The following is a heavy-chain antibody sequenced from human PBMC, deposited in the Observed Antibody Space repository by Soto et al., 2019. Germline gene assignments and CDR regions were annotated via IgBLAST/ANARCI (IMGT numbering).Heavy chain of an antibody. CDR2: IIPIFGTA. Sequence: RASVKVSCKASGGTFSSYAISWVRQAPGQGLEWMGGIIPIFGTANYAQKFQGRVTITADESTSTAYMELSSLRSEDTAVYYCARVSAIFGVVRDYYGMDVWGQGTTVTVS. CDR3: ARVSAIFGVVRDYYGMDV. D-gene: IGHD3-3*01. CDR1: GGTFSSYA. J-gene: IGHJ6*02. V-gene: IGHV1-69*13.